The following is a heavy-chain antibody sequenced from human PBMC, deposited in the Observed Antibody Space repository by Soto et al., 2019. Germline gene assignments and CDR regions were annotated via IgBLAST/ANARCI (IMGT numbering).Heavy chain of an antibody. Sequence: EVQLLESGGGLVQPGESLRLSCAASGFTFSSYALTWVRQAPGKGLEWVSAISNNGGSTYYADSVKGRFTVSRDNSKNTLYLQMNSLRAEDTAVYDCAKCYIAGTTGWFDPWGQGTLVTVSS. J-gene: IGHJ5*02. D-gene: IGHD3-16*02. CDR2: ISNNGGST. CDR1: GFTFSSYA. CDR3: AKCYIAGTTGWFDP. V-gene: IGHV3-23*01.